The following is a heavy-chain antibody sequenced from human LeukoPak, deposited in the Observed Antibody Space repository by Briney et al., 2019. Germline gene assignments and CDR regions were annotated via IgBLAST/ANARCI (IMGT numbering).Heavy chain of an antibody. V-gene: IGHV4-39*01. D-gene: IGHD2-2*01. J-gene: IGHJ4*02. CDR3: ARQYCSSTSCPPDY. Sequence: SETLSLTCTVSGGSISSSSYYWGWIRQPPGKGLEWIGSIYYSGSTYYNPSLKSRVTISVDTSKNQFSLKLSSVTAADTAVYYCARQYCSSTSCPPDYWGQGTLVTVSS. CDR1: GGSISSSSYY. CDR2: IYYSGST.